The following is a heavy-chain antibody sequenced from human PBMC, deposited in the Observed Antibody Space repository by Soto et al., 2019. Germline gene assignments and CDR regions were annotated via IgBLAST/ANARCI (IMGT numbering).Heavy chain of an antibody. J-gene: IGHJ6*02. D-gene: IGHD3-10*01. CDR2: IYYSGST. CDR3: ARDQLGNYYYYGMDV. V-gene: IGHV4-30-4*01. Sequence: SETLSLTCTVSGGSISSGDYYWSWIRQPPGKGLEWIGYIYYSGSTYYNPSLKSRVTISVDTSKNQFSLKLSSVTAADTAVYYCARDQLGNYYYYGMDVWGQGTMVTV. CDR1: GGSISSGDYY.